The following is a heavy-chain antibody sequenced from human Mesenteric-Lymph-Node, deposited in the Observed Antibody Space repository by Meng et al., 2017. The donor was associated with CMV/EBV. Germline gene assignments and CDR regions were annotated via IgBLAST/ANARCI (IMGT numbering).Heavy chain of an antibody. Sequence: QWQLQEAGHGRVKPSETLSLSCIVSGDSISNSTYSWTWIRQPPGKGLEWIGSVHHSGTTYYNPSLKGRLTISVDTSANLFSLRLTTVTAADTATYYCARRGNYDSDYSEYWGQGTLVTVSS. CDR1: GDSISNSTYS. J-gene: IGHJ4*02. D-gene: IGHD3-22*01. CDR2: VHHSGTT. CDR3: ARRGNYDSDYSEY. V-gene: IGHV4-39*01.